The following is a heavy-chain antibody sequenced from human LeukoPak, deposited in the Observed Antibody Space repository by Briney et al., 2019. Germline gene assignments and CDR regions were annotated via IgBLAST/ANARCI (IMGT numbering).Heavy chain of an antibody. CDR2: ISGSGGST. CDR1: GFTFSSYS. V-gene: IGHV3-23*01. Sequence: GGSLRLSCAASGFTFSSYSMNWVRQAPGKGLEWVSAISGSGGSTYYADSVKGRFTISRDNSKNTLYLQMNSLRAEDTAVYYCANLNGPTYYYDSSGYYQLFDYWGQGTLVTVSS. J-gene: IGHJ4*02. CDR3: ANLNGPTYYYDSSGYYQLFDY. D-gene: IGHD3-22*01.